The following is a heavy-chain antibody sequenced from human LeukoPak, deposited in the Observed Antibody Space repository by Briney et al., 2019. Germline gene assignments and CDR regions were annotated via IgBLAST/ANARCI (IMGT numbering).Heavy chain of an antibody. V-gene: IGHV1-69*13. Sequence: GASVKVSCKASGGTFSSYAISWVRQAPGQGLEWMGGIIPIFGTANYAQKFQGRVTITADESTSTAYMELSSLRSEDTAVYYCARDRLGSGSYGGVDAFDIWGQGTMVTVSS. CDR2: IIPIFGTA. CDR1: GGTFSSYA. CDR3: ARDRLGSGSYGGVDAFDI. J-gene: IGHJ3*02. D-gene: IGHD1-26*01.